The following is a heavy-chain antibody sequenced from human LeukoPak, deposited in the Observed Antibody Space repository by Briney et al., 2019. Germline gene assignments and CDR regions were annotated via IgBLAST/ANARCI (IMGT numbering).Heavy chain of an antibody. D-gene: IGHD3-22*01. CDR2: VFYSGST. CDR1: GGSISSYY. J-gene: IGHJ4*02. CDR3: ARGGYDSSGYHDNYFDY. V-gene: IGHV4-59*01. Sequence: SETLSLTCTVSGGSISSYYWNWIRQPPGKGLEWIGRVFYSGSTNYNPSLKSRVTTSVDTSKNQFSLKLRSVTAADTAVYYCARGGYDSSGYHDNYFDYWGQGTLVTVSS.